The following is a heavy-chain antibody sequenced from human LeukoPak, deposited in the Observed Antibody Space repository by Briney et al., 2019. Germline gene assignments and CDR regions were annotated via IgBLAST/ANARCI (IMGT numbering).Heavy chain of an antibody. Sequence: SGPTLVKPTQTLTLTCTFSWFSLNTSGVGVGWIRQPPGKALEWLTLIFWDDDKRYSPSLKCRLTITKDTSKSQVVLTMTNMDPVDTATYYCARRPNAFDIWGQGTMVTVSS. V-gene: IGHV2-5*02. CDR3: ARRPNAFDI. CDR1: WFSLNTSGVG. J-gene: IGHJ3*02. CDR2: IFWDDDK.